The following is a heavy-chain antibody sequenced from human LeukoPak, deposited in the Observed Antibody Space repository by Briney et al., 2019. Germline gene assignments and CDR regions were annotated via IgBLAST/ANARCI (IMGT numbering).Heavy chain of an antibody. D-gene: IGHD2-8*01. CDR1: GFNFSSHS. V-gene: IGHV3-21*01. CDR2: ISGSGTNI. J-gene: IGHJ6*02. CDR3: ARDSYGNMYPTPHLYYYDGMDV. Sequence: GGSLRLSCVASGFNFSSHSVHWVRQGPGKGLEWVSFISGSGTNIYYADSVKGRFTISRDNAKNSLYLLMTSLRADDTAVYYCARDSYGNMYPTPHLYYYDGMDVWGQGTTVTVSS.